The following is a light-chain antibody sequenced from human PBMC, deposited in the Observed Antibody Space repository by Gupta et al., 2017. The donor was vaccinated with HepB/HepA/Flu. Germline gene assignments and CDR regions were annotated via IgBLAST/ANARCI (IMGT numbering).Light chain of an antibody. Sequence: QSVLTQPPSVSAAPGQNVTISCPGSSSNIGNNDVSWYQQLSGTAPKLLIFENNKRPSGIPDRFSGSKSATSATLGITGLQTGDEADYYCGTWDTSLTIVVLGGGIKLTVL. CDR3: GTWDTSLTIVV. CDR2: ENN. V-gene: IGLV1-51*02. J-gene: IGLJ2*01. CDR1: SSNIGNND.